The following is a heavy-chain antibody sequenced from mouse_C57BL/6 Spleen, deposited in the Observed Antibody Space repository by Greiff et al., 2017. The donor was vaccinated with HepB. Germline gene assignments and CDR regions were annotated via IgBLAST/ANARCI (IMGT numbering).Heavy chain of an antibody. J-gene: IGHJ2*01. Sequence: QVQLKQSGAELMKPGASVKLSCKATGYTFTGYWIEWVKQRPGHGLEWIGEILPGSDSTNYNEKFKGKATFTADTSSNTAYMQLSSLTTEDSAIYYCARATGTEGGYWGQGTTLTVSS. D-gene: IGHD4-1*01. CDR1: GYTFTGYW. CDR2: ILPGSDST. CDR3: ARATGTEGGY. V-gene: IGHV1-9*01.